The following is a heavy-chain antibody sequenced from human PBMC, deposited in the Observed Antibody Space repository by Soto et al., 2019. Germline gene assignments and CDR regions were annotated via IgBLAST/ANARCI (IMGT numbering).Heavy chain of an antibody. V-gene: IGHV1-8*01. CDR3: ARGLYGDYVGAFDI. Sequence: ASVKVSCKASGYTFTSYDINWVRQATGQGLEWMGWMNPNSGNTGYAQKFQGRVTMTRNTSISTAYIELSSLRSEDTGVYYCARGLYGDYVGAFDIWGQGTMVTVSS. CDR2: MNPNSGNT. CDR1: GYTFTSYD. D-gene: IGHD4-17*01. J-gene: IGHJ3*02.